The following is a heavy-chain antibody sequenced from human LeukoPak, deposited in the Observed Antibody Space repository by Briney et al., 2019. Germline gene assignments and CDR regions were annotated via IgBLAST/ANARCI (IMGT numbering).Heavy chain of an antibody. V-gene: IGHV3-21*01. CDR2: ISSSSSNI. D-gene: IGHD3-22*01. J-gene: IGHJ5*02. Sequence: GGSLRLSCEASGFTFSSYNMNWVRQAPGKGLEWVGSISSSSSNIYYADSVKGRSTITRDNSTNSLYLQMNSLRDEDTAVYYCARDSSGYSRFDPWGEVTLVTGSS. CDR3: ARDSSGYSRFDP. CDR1: GFTFSSYN.